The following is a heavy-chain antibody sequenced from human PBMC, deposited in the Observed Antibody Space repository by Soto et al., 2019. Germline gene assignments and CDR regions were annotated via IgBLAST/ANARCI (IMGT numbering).Heavy chain of an antibody. CDR3: ARYVPGLRFLEWSTRPHNWFDP. CDR1: GGSFSGYY. CDR2: INHSGST. Sequence: PSETLSLTCAVYGGSFSGYYWSWIRQPPGKGLEWIGEINHSGSTNYNPSLKSRVTISVDTSKNQFSLKLSSVTAADTAVYYCARYVPGLRFLEWSTRPHNWFDPWGQGTLVTVS. J-gene: IGHJ5*02. D-gene: IGHD3-3*01. V-gene: IGHV4-34*01.